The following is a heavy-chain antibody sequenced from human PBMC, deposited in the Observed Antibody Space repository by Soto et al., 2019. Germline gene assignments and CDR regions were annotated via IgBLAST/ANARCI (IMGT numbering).Heavy chain of an antibody. J-gene: IGHJ6*02. Sequence: GASVKVSCKASGGTFSSYAISWVRQAPGQGLEWMGGIIPIFGTANYAQKFQGRVTITADESTSTAYMELSSLRSEDTAVYYCARGGYSSIAWVNYGMYGWGQGTTVPVS. CDR1: GGTFSSYA. CDR2: IIPIFGTA. CDR3: ARGGYSSIAWVNYGMYG. V-gene: IGHV1-69*13. D-gene: IGHD6-13*01.